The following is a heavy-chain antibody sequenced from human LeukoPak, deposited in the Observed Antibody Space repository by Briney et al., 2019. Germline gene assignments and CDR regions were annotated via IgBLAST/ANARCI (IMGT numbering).Heavy chain of an antibody. D-gene: IGHD3-9*01. CDR3: AKFYDISTSYFDY. CDR2: LSGGGGST. V-gene: IGHV3-23*01. Sequence: GGSLRLSCAASGFTFSSYAMSWVRQSPGKGLEWVSGLSGGGGSTYYAYYTDSVKGRFTISRDNSKNTLYLEMNSLRAEDTAVYYCAKFYDISTSYFDYWGQGTLVTVSS. J-gene: IGHJ4*02. CDR1: GFTFSSYA.